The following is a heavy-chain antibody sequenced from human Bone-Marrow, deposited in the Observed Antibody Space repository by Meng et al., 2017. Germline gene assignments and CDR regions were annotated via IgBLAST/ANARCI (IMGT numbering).Heavy chain of an antibody. Sequence: QVQLVHAGAEVKKPGASVKVSCKASGYTFTGYYMHWVRQAPGQGLEWMGRINPNSGGTNYAQKFQGRVTMTRDTSISTAYMELSRLRSDDTAMYYCARDEDISAAGKLFGDYWGQGTLVTVSS. CDR3: ARDEDISAAGKLFGDY. CDR2: INPNSGGT. D-gene: IGHD6-25*01. V-gene: IGHV1-2*06. J-gene: IGHJ4*02. CDR1: GYTFTGYY.